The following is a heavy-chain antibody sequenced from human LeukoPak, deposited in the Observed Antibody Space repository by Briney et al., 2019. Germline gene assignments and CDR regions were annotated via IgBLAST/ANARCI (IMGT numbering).Heavy chain of an antibody. V-gene: IGHV3-7*04. D-gene: IGHD2-15*01. CDR1: GFTFSSYW. CDR3: ARDLVAATPGVMD. Sequence: PGGSLRLSCAASGFTFSSYWMSWVRQAPGKGLEWVANIKQDGSEKYYVDSVKGRFTISRDNAKNSLYLQMNSLRAEDTAVYYCARDLVAATPGVMDRGQGTLVTVSS. J-gene: IGHJ4*02. CDR2: IKQDGSEK.